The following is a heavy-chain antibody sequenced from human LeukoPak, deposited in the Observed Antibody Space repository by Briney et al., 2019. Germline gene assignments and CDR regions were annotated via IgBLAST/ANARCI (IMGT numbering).Heavy chain of an antibody. V-gene: IGHV4-34*01. CDR3: ASLTYYDFWSGYYWGGYFDY. Sequence: SETLSLTCAVYGGSFSGYYWSWIRQPPGKGLEWIGEINHSGSTNYNPSLKSRVTISVDTSKNQFSLKLSSVTAADTAVYYCASLTYYDFWSGYYWGGYFDYWGQGTLVTVSS. D-gene: IGHD3-3*01. CDR1: GGSFSGYY. CDR2: INHSGST. J-gene: IGHJ4*02.